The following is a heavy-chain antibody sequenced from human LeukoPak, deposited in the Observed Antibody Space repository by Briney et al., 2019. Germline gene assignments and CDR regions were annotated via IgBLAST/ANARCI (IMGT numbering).Heavy chain of an antibody. D-gene: IGHD5-12*01. CDR2: ITDSGRT. CDR1: SGSFSGYY. Sequence: SQTLSLTCALNSGSFSGYYWAWIRQPPGKGLEWIGEITDSGRTNYSPSLKSRVTISTDTSKNQFSLSLISVTAADTGAYYCARVSYGYDALDVWGQGTTVTVFS. J-gene: IGHJ3*01. CDR3: ARVSYGYDALDV. V-gene: IGHV4-34*01.